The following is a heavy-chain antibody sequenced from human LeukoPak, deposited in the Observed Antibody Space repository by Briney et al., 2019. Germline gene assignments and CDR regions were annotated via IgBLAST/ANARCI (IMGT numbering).Heavy chain of an antibody. CDR3: ARDPSGAYFDY. Sequence: SETLSLTCAVYGGSFSGYYWSWIRQPPGKGLEWIGEINHSGSTNYNPSLKSRVTISVDTSRNQFSLNLSSVSAADTAVYYCARDPSGAYFDYWGQGTLVTVSS. CDR2: INHSGST. V-gene: IGHV4-34*01. CDR1: GGSFSGYY. D-gene: IGHD4-17*01. J-gene: IGHJ4*02.